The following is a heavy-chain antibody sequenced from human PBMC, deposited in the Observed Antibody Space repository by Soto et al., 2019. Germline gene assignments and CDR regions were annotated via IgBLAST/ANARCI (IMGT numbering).Heavy chain of an antibody. CDR2: IKQDGSEK. V-gene: IGHV3-7*05. D-gene: IGHD3-16*01. J-gene: IGHJ4*02. CDR3: ARDLFSSVWGSSHHQGDPASFDY. CDR1: GFTFSSYW. Sequence: GGSLRLSCAASGFTFSSYWMSWVRQAPGKGLEWVANIKQDGSEKYYVDSVKGRFTISRDNAKNSLYLQMNSLRAEDTAVYYCARDLFSSVWGSSHHQGDPASFDYWGQGTLVTVSS.